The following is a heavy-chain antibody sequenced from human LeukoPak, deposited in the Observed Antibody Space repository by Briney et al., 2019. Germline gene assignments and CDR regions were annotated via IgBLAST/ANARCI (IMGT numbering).Heavy chain of an antibody. CDR2: ISYDGSNK. CDR3: AKDGPVGYDILTGYTNYYYMDV. J-gene: IGHJ6*03. CDR1: GFTFSSYW. D-gene: IGHD3-9*01. V-gene: IGHV3-30*18. Sequence: GGSLRLSCAASGFTFSSYWMSWVRQAPGKGLEWVTVISYDGSNKYYADSVKGRFTISRDNSKNTLYLQMNSLRAEDTAVYYCAKDGPVGYDILTGYTNYYYMDVWGKGTTVTVSS.